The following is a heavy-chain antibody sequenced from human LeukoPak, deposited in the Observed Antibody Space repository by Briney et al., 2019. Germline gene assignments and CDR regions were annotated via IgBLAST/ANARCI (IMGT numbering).Heavy chain of an antibody. CDR2: ISAYNGNT. CDR3: ARDRIGYCSGGSCYGHYYYYGMDV. Sequence: ASVKVSFKASGYTFTSYGISWVRQAPGQGLEWMGWISAYNGNTNYAQKLQGRVTMTTDTSTSTAYMEPRSLRSDDTAVYYCARDRIGYCSGGSCYGHYYYYGMDVWGQGTTVTVSS. D-gene: IGHD2-15*01. J-gene: IGHJ6*02. CDR1: GYTFTSYG. V-gene: IGHV1-18*01.